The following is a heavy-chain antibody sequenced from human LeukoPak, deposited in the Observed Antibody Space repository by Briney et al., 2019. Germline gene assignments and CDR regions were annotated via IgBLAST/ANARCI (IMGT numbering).Heavy chain of an antibody. J-gene: IGHJ3*02. CDR3: AKDITAAAGGDAFDI. Sequence: GRSLRLSCAASGFTFDDYAMHWVRQAPGKGLEWVSGISWNGGSIGYADSVKGRFSISRDNAKNSLYMEMNSLRAEDTALYYCAKDITAAAGGDAFDIWGQGTMVTVSS. V-gene: IGHV3-9*01. CDR1: GFTFDDYA. CDR2: ISWNGGSI. D-gene: IGHD6-13*01.